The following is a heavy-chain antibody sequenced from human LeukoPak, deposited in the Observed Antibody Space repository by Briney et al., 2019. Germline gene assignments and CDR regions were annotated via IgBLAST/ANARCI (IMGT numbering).Heavy chain of an antibody. V-gene: IGHV3-30-3*01. CDR1: GFTFSSYA. D-gene: IGHD6-13*01. CDR2: ISYDGSNK. J-gene: IGHJ3*02. Sequence: GGSLRLSCAASGFTFSSYAMHWVRQAPGKGLEWVAVISYDGSNKYYADSVKGRFTISRDNSKNTLYLQMNSLRAEDTAVYYCARDSIAAAGNGAFDIWGQGTMGTVSS. CDR3: ARDSIAAAGNGAFDI.